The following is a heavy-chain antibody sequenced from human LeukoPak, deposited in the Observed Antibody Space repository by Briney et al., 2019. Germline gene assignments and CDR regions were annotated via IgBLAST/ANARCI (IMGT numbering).Heavy chain of an antibody. Sequence: SETLSLTCTVPGGSLSSYFWSWIRQPPRKGLEWISYIYYSGMTNYNPSLKSRVTISVDTSKNQFSLKLSSVTAADTAVYYCARQPSSWFTSFDSWGQGTLVTVSS. CDR3: ARQPSSWFTSFDS. CDR1: GGSLSSYF. D-gene: IGHD6-13*01. J-gene: IGHJ4*02. V-gene: IGHV4-59*01. CDR2: IYYSGMT.